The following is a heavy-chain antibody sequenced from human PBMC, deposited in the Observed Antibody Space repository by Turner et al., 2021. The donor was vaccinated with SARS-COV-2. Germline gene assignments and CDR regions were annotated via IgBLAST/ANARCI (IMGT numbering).Heavy chain of an antibody. CDR2: IYYSGTT. V-gene: IGHV4-31*03. CDR3: VACGTTNCYSGGVDH. J-gene: IGHJ5*02. CDR1: GGSIRSAVYY. D-gene: IGHD2-15*01. Sequence: QVQLQESGPGLVKPSQTLSLRCTVSGGSIRSAVYYWSWIRQRPGKGLEWIGNIYYSGTTAYSPSLKSRVSFSVDTSKNQFSLRLSSVSAADAAVYWCVACGTTNCYSGGVDHWGQGARVAVSA.